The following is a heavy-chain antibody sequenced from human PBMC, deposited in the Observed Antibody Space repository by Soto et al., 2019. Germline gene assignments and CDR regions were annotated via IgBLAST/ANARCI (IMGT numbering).Heavy chain of an antibody. D-gene: IGHD1-26*01. Sequence: GGSLRLSCAASGFTFSSYGMHWVRQAPGKGLEWVAVISYDGSNKYYADSVKGRFTISRDNSKNTLYLQMNSLRAEDTAVYYCAKDGYSGSYSIYYYYGMDVWGQGTTVTVSS. J-gene: IGHJ6*02. CDR2: ISYDGSNK. V-gene: IGHV3-30*18. CDR3: AKDGYSGSYSIYYYYGMDV. CDR1: GFTFSSYG.